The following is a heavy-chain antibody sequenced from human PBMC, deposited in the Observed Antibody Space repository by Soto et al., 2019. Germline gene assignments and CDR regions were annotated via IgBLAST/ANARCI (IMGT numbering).Heavy chain of an antibody. CDR3: AKEPYSSFVLGTFHY. CDR2: SSGSGGTT. V-gene: IGHV3-23*01. Sequence: EVQLLEAGGGLVQPGGSLRLSCAASGFTFKSYAMSWVRQPPGKGLVWVSGSSGSGGTTYHADSVKGRFTISRDNSKNTLYLQMTSLRVEDTAVYYCAKEPYSSFVLGTFHYWGQGALVTVSS. D-gene: IGHD6-19*01. J-gene: IGHJ4*02. CDR1: GFTFKSYA.